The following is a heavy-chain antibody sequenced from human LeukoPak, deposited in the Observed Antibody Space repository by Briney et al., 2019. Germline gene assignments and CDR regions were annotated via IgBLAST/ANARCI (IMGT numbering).Heavy chain of an antibody. J-gene: IGHJ5*02. Sequence: GGSLRLSCAASGFTVSSNYMSWVRQAPGKGLEWVSVIYSGGSTYYADSVKGRFTISRDNSKNTPYLQMNSLRAEDTAVYYCARARSADIVVVPAATNWFDPWGQGTLVTVSS. D-gene: IGHD2-2*01. CDR1: GFTVSSNY. CDR3: ARARSADIVVVPAATNWFDP. CDR2: IYSGGST. V-gene: IGHV3-66*01.